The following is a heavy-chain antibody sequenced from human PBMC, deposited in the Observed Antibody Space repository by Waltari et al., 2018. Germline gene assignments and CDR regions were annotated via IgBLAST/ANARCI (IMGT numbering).Heavy chain of an antibody. J-gene: IGHJ5*02. CDR3: ATKSTSSVWFER. CDR2: IYSDGRT. CDR1: GFTASSNY. Sequence: EVQLVESGGGLIQPGESLRLSCAASGFTASSNYMSWVRQAPGKGLEWVSVIYSDGRTYYADSVKGRFTISRDNSMNTLYLQMNSLRVEDTAMYYCATKSTSSVWFERWGQGTLVTVSS. D-gene: IGHD6-19*01. V-gene: IGHV3-53*01.